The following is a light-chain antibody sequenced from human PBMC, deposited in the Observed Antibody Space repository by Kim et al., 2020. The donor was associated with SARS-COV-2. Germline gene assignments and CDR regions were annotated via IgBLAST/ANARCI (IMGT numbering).Light chain of an antibody. CDR3: YSTDSSGNHRV. J-gene: IGLJ3*02. CDR1: ALPKKY. Sequence: SYELTQPPSVSVSPGQTARITCSGDALPKKYAYWYQQKSGQAPVLVIYEDIKRPSGIPERFSGSSSGSMATLTISAAKVEDEADYYCYSTDSSGNHRVFGGGTQLTVL. V-gene: IGLV3-10*01. CDR2: EDI.